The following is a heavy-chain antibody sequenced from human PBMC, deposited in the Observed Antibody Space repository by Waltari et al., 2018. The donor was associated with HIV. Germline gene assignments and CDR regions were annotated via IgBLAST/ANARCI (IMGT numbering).Heavy chain of an antibody. J-gene: IGHJ4*02. D-gene: IGHD3-22*01. Sequence: QVQLVQSGAEVKKPGASVKVSCKAPGYTFSDYSMHWVRQAPGQGLEWMGWINPNSGGTRYAEKFQGRVTMTRDTSISTAYMELSRLRFDDTAVYYCARVFRGTVNYFDSRLGQWGQGTLVTVSS. V-gene: IGHV1-2*02. CDR1: GYTFSDYS. CDR2: INPNSGGT. CDR3: ARVFRGTVNYFDSRLGQ.